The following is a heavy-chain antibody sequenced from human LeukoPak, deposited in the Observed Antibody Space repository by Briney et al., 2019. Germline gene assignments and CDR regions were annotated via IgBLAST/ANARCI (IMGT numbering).Heavy chain of an antibody. J-gene: IGHJ3*02. CDR1: GYTFTSYG. CDR2: IIPMLGIA. Sequence: SVKVSCKASGYTFTSYGISWVRQAPGQGPEWMGRIIPMLGIANSAQRFQGRVTITADKSTSTAYMELSSLISEDTAIYYCARGASYSVTYHEVWGAFDIWGQGTMVTVSS. V-gene: IGHV1-69*04. CDR3: ARGASYSVTYHEVWGAFDI. D-gene: IGHD1-26*01.